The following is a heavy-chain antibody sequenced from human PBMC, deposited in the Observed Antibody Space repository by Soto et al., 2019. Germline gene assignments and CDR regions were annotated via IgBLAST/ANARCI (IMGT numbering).Heavy chain of an antibody. CDR2: ISGSGGST. V-gene: IGHV3-23*01. D-gene: IGHD6-19*01. Sequence: PGGSLRLSCAASGFTFSSYAMSWVRQAPWKGLEWVSAISGSGGSTYYADSVKGRFTISRDNSKNTLYLQMNSLRAEDTAVYYCAREDIQGISVAIYGMYVWGKGTTVTVSS. CDR3: AREDIQGISVAIYGMYV. CDR1: GFTFSSYA. J-gene: IGHJ6*04.